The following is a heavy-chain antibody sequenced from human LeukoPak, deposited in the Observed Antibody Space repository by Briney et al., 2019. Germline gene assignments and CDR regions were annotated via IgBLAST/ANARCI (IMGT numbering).Heavy chain of an antibody. V-gene: IGHV3-30*18. Sequence: GSLKLSCAASGFTFSNYAMHWVRPAPGKGLEWVAAISSDGSNQYYADSVKGRFTISRDYSKNTLYLQMNSLRAEDTAVYYCAKNGGNSRTYYFDYWGQGTLVTVSS. D-gene: IGHD4-23*01. CDR2: ISSDGSNQ. CDR1: GFTFSNYA. CDR3: AKNGGNSRTYYFDY. J-gene: IGHJ4*02.